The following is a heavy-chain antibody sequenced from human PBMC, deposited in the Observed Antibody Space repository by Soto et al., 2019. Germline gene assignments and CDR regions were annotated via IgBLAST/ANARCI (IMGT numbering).Heavy chain of an antibody. V-gene: IGHV1-69*01. CDR3: AREVQFHTPAFVY. CDR1: GGTFNTYA. J-gene: IGHJ4*02. Sequence: QVQLVQSGAEMKKPGSSVKVSCQSSGGTFNTYAMNWVRQAPGQGPEWMGDISPMFGAANYAPKFQGRVTITAEDSTGTSYMLLRSLTSDDTALYFCAREVQFHTPAFVYWGQGTLVTVSS. CDR2: ISPMFGAA.